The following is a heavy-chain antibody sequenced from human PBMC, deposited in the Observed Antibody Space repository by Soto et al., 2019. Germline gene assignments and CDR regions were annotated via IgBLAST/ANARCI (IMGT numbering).Heavy chain of an antibody. CDR3: ARYRRPGLLWFGEPFYGMDV. Sequence: GESLKISCKGSGYSFTTYWIGWVRQMPGKGLEWMGIIYPGDSDTRYSPSFQGQVTISADKSISTAYLQWSSLKASDTAMYYCARYRRPGLLWFGEPFYGMDVWGQGTTVTVSS. D-gene: IGHD3-10*01. CDR2: IYPGDSDT. V-gene: IGHV5-51*01. CDR1: GYSFTTYW. J-gene: IGHJ6*02.